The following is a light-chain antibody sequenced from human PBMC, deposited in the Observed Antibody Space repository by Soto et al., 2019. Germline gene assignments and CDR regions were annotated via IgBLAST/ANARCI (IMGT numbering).Light chain of an antibody. J-gene: IGLJ1*01. CDR1: SSDVGGYNY. CDR3: SSYTSSSTLPYV. Sequence: QSALTQPASVYGSPGQSITISCTGTSSDVGGYNYVSWYQQHPGKAPKLMIYEVSNRPSGVSNRFSGSKSGNTASLTISGLQAEDEADYYCSSYTSSSTLPYVFGTGTKLTVL. CDR2: EVS. V-gene: IGLV2-14*01.